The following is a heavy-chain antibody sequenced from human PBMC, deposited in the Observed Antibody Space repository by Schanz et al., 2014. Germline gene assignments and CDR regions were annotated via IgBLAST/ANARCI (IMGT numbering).Heavy chain of an antibody. V-gene: IGHV1-18*01. Sequence: QVQLVQSGAEVKKPGATMKVSCKASGYIFINSGISWVRQAPGQGLEWMGWISVYNHNKEYDQKFQGRVTITRDTSASTAYMELSSLRSEDTAVYSCARGIGGYGANNYFDYWGQGTLVTVSS. J-gene: IGHJ4*02. D-gene: IGHD5-12*01. CDR2: ISVYNHNK. CDR3: ARGIGGYGANNYFDY. CDR1: GYIFINSG.